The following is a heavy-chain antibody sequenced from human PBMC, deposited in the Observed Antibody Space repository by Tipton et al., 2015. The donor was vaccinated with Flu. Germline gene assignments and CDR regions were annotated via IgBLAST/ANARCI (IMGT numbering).Heavy chain of an antibody. CDR3: AKVIPELVAGLDY. CDR1: GSTFNRYA. J-gene: IGHJ4*02. V-gene: IGHV3-23*01. D-gene: IGHD6-19*01. CDR2: ISGGGAIT. Sequence: GSLRLSCEASGSTFNRYAMSWVRQAPGKGLEWVSGISGGGAITYFADSVKGRFTISRDNFRNTLVLQMNSLRAEDTALYYCAKVIPELVAGLDYWGQGTLVTVSS.